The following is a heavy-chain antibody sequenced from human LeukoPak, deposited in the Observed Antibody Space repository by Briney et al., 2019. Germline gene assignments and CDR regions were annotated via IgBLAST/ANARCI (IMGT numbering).Heavy chain of an antibody. D-gene: IGHD6-19*01. CDR2: IYYGGST. CDR1: GGSISSYY. CDR3: ARDGPGSGWYGVNWFDP. J-gene: IGHJ5*02. V-gene: IGHV4-59*01. Sequence: SETLSLTCTVSGGSISSYYWSWIRQPPGKGLEWIGYIYYGGSTNYNPSLKSRVTISVDTSKNQFSLKLSSVTAADSAVYYCARDGPGSGWYGVNWFDPWGQGTLVTVSS.